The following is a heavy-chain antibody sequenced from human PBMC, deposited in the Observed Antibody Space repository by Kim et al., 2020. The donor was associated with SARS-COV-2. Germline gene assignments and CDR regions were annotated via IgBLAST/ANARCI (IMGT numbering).Heavy chain of an antibody. D-gene: IGHD3-10*01. J-gene: IGHJ6*02. CDR2: IFGSGTT. CDR3: ARKLLWFGDNGMDV. V-gene: IGHV3-53*01. Sequence: GGSLRLSCAASGFSVSTNDMSWVRQAPGKGLEWVATIFGSGTTYFADSAKVRFTISRDNSKNTVYLQMNSLRAEDTAAYHCARKLLWFGDNGMDVWGQGTTVTVSS. CDR1: GFSVSTND.